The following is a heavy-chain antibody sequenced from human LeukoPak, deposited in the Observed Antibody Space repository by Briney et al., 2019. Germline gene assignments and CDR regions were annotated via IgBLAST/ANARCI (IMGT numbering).Heavy chain of an antibody. D-gene: IGHD3-22*01. V-gene: IGHV1-2*02. CDR2: INPNSGGT. J-gene: IGHJ4*02. CDR1: GCTFTGYY. CDR3: ATSFYDSSGYYYRYFDY. Sequence: ASVKVSCKASGCTFTGYYMHWVRQAPGQGLEWMGWINPNSGGTSYAQKFQGRVTMTEDTSTDTAYMELSSLRSEDTAVYYCATSFYDSSGYYYRYFDYWGQGTLVTVSS.